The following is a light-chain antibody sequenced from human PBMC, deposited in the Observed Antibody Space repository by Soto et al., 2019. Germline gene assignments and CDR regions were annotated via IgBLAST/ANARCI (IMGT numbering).Light chain of an antibody. CDR3: QQFYTYPIT. Sequence: AIQLTQSPSSLSASVGDRVTITCRASQVINSALAWHQQKPGKAPDLLIFDASTLESGVPSRFSGRRSGTDFSLTVSSLQPEDFATYYCQQFYTYPITFGQGTRLEIK. CDR1: QVINSA. V-gene: IGKV1-13*02. J-gene: IGKJ5*01. CDR2: DAS.